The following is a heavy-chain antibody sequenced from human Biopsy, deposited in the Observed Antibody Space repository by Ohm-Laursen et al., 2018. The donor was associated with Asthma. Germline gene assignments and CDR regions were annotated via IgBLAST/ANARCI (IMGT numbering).Heavy chain of an antibody. V-gene: IGHV4-39*01. D-gene: IGHD7-27*01. J-gene: IGHJ4*02. CDR2: ISYTGNT. CDR3: ARHWNWGSFFDY. CDR1: GGYLTGHY. Sequence: SETLSLTCTVYGGYLTGHYWNWIRQPPGKGLEWIGSISYTGNTDIPSLRSRVTLSVDTSKNNFSLKLTSVTAADTAVFYCARHWNWGSFFDYWGQGMLVTVSS.